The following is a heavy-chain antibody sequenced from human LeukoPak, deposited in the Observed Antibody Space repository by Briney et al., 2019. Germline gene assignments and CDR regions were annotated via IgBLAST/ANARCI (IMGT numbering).Heavy chain of an antibody. Sequence: ASVKVSCKASGYTFTSYYMHWVRQAPGQGLEWMGIIYPGGGSTSNAQKFQGRVTMTRDTSTSTVYMELSSLRSEDTAVYYCARASGWYSFDYWGQGTLVTVSS. CDR1: GYTFTSYY. V-gene: IGHV1-46*01. CDR3: ARASGWYSFDY. J-gene: IGHJ4*02. CDR2: IYPGGGST. D-gene: IGHD6-19*01.